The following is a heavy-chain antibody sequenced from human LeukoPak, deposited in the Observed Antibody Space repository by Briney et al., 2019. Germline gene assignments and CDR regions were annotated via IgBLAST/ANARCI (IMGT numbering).Heavy chain of an antibody. CDR3: ARVILWFGELYGHWFDP. CDR2: INHSGST. V-gene: IGHV4-34*01. Sequence: SETLSLTCAVYGGSFSGYYWSWIRQPPGKGLEWIGEINHSGSTNYNPSLKSRVTISVDTSKNQFSLKLSSVTAADTAVYYCARVILWFGELYGHWFDPWAREPWSPSPQ. D-gene: IGHD3-10*01. J-gene: IGHJ5*02. CDR1: GGSFSGYY.